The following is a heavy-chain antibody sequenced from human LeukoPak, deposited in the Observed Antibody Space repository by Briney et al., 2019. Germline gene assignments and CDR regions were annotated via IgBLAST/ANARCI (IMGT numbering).Heavy chain of an antibody. J-gene: IGHJ5*02. CDR3: ARRRYSSSWYRWFDP. Sequence: SSYWMSWVRQAPGKGLEWIGSIYYSGSTYYNPSLKSRATISVDTSKNQFSLKLSSVTAADTAVYYCARRRYSSSWYRWFDPWGQGTLVTVSS. CDR2: IYYSGST. D-gene: IGHD6-13*01. V-gene: IGHV4-39*01. CDR1: SSYW.